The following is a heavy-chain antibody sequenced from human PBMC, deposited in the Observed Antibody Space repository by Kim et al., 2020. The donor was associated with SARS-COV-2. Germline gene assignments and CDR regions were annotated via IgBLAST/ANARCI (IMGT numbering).Heavy chain of an antibody. CDR2: IYYSGST. Sequence: SETLSLTCTVSGGSISSNTYYWGCIRQPPAKGLEWIGRIYYSGSTYYNPSLKSRVTMSVYTAKNQFSLKLSSVTAADTASYYCASESRITMGRGVFFYY. CDR1: GGSISSNTYY. J-gene: IGHJ6*01. V-gene: IGHV4-39*07. D-gene: IGHD3-10*01. CDR3: ASESRITMGRGVFFYY.